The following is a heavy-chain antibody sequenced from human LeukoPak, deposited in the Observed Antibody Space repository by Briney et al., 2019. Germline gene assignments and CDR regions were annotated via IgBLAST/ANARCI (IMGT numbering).Heavy chain of an antibody. CDR3: ARDITIFGVVPWYFDL. CDR1: GGSFSGYY. CDR2: INHSGST. Sequence: SETLSLTCAVYGGSFSGYYWSWIRQPPGKGLEWIGEINHSGSTNYNPSLKSRVTISVDTSKNQFSLKLSSVTAADTAVYYCARDITIFGVVPWYFDLWGRGTLVTV. J-gene: IGHJ2*01. D-gene: IGHD3-3*01. V-gene: IGHV4-34*01.